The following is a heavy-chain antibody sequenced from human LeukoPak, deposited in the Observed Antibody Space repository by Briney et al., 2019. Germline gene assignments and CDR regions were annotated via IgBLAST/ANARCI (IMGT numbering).Heavy chain of an antibody. CDR1: GYTFTSYG. V-gene: IGHV1-18*01. J-gene: IGHJ4*02. Sequence: GASVKVSCKASGYTFTSYGISWVRQAPGQGLEWMGWISAYNGNTNYAQKLQGRVTMTTDTSTSTAYMELRSLRSEDTAVYYCARAHNYDSSGYYYLYPDYWGQGTLVTVSS. CDR2: ISAYNGNT. D-gene: IGHD3-22*01. CDR3: ARAHNYDSSGYYYLYPDY.